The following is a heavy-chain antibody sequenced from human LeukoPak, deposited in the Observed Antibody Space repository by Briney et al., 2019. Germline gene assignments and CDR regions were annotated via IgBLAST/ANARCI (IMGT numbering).Heavy chain of an antibody. Sequence: GGSLRLSCSASGFPFNTYAIHWVRQAPGKGLEYVAGISSNGDNTDFADSAKGRFTISRDNSKSTLYLQMNSLRAEDTAVYFCTRDSALLGVAFDLWGQGTVVTVSS. D-gene: IGHD2-15*01. CDR3: TRDSALLGVAFDL. J-gene: IGHJ3*01. CDR2: ISSNGDNT. V-gene: IGHV3-64D*06. CDR1: GFPFNTYA.